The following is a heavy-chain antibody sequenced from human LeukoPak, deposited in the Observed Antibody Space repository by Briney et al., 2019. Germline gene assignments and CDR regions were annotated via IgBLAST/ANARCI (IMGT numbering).Heavy chain of an antibody. D-gene: IGHD3-10*01. CDR3: AKEGGGSGSYYSDYDYYYMDV. CDR1: GFTFSSYA. J-gene: IGHJ6*03. Sequence: GGSLRLSCAASGFTFSSYAMSWVRQAPGKGLEWVSAISGSGGSTYYADSVKGRFTISRDNSKNTLYLQMNSLRAENTAVYYCAKEGGGSGSYYSDYDYYYMDVWGKGTTVTVSS. CDR2: ISGSGGST. V-gene: IGHV3-23*01.